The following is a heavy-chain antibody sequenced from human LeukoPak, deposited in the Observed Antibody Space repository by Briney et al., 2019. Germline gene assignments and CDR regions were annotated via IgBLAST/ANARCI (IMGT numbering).Heavy chain of an antibody. V-gene: IGHV1-2*02. J-gene: IGHJ4*02. Sequence: EASVKVSCKASGYTFTGYYMHWVRQAPGQGLEWMGWINPNSGGTNYAQKLQGRVTMTTDTSTSTAYMELRSLRSDDTAVYYCARDEWELLSTYYFDYWGQGTLVTVSS. CDR2: INPNSGGT. D-gene: IGHD1-26*01. CDR1: GYTFTGYY. CDR3: ARDEWELLSTYYFDY.